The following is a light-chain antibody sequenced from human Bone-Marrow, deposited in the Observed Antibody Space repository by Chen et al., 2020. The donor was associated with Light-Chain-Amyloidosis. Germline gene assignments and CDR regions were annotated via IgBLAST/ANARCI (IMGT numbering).Light chain of an antibody. CDR1: DLPTKY. CDR2: RDT. Sequence: SYELTQPPSVSVSPGQTARITCSGDDLPTKYAYWYQQKPGQAPVLVIHRDTERPSGISERFSGSSSGTTATLTIIGVHAEDEADYHCQSADSSGTYDVIFGGGTKLTVL. CDR3: QSADSSGTYDVI. J-gene: IGLJ2*01. V-gene: IGLV3-25*03.